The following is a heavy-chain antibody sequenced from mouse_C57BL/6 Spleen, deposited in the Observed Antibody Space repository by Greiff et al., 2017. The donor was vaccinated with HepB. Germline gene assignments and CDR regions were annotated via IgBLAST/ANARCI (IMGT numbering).Heavy chain of an antibody. Sequence: EVHLVESGGDLVKPGGSLKLSCAASGFTFSSYGMSWVRQTPDKRLEWVATISSGGSYTYYPDSVKGRFTISRDNAKNTLYLQMSSLKSEDTAMYYCARQGLGYWYFDFWGTGTTVTVSS. CDR3: ARQGLGYWYFDF. D-gene: IGHD4-1*01. V-gene: IGHV5-6*01. J-gene: IGHJ1*03. CDR1: GFTFSSYG. CDR2: ISSGGSYT.